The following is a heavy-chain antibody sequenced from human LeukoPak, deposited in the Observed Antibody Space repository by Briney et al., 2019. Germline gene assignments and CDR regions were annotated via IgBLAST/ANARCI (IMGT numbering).Heavy chain of an antibody. CDR2: INPSGGST. CDR3: ARDTPNTIFGVVTAFDY. J-gene: IGHJ4*02. D-gene: IGHD3-3*01. CDR1: GYTFTSYY. V-gene: IGHV1-46*01. Sequence: ASVKVSCKASGYTFTSYYMHWVRQAPGQGLERMGIINPSGGSTSYAQKFQGRVTMTRDMYTSTVYMELRSLRSEDTAVYYCARDTPNTIFGVVTAFDYWGQGTLVTVSS.